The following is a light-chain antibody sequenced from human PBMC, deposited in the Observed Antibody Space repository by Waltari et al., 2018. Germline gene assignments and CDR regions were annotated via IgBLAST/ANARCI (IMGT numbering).Light chain of an antibody. CDR1: SSNIGSNT. CDR2: SNS. Sequence: QSVLTQPPSASGTPGQRVTSSCSGSSSNIGSNTVNWYQQLPGTAPKLLIYSNSQRPSGVPDRFSGSKSGTSASLAISGLQSEDEADYYWAAWDDSLNGLYVFGTGTKVTVL. J-gene: IGLJ1*01. CDR3: AAWDDSLNGLYV. V-gene: IGLV1-44*01.